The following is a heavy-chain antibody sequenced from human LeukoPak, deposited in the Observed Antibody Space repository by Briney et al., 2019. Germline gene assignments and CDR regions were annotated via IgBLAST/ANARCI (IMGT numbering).Heavy chain of an antibody. J-gene: IGHJ4*02. CDR1: GFSFSSHA. CDR2: ISVSAGIT. V-gene: IGHV3-23*01. Sequence: GGSLRLSCAASGFSFSSHAMSWVRQTPGTGLEWVSGISVSAGITRYADSVKGRFTISTDDPKNVVYLEMSSLRVEDTALYYCTRGYSSGWSPFDHWGLGTLVTVSS. D-gene: IGHD6-19*01. CDR3: TRGYSSGWSPFDH.